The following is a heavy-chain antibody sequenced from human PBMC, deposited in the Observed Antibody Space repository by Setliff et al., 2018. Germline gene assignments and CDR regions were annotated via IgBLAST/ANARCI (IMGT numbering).Heavy chain of an antibody. CDR1: GFPFTSYA. D-gene: IGHD3-3*01. Sequence: PGGSLRLSCAASGFPFTSYAMHWVRQAPGKGLEWVSVVSFDGNTKFYAVSVRGRVTISRDNSKNILYLYMDGLTVEDTAAYYCARDKGVVNPIDALDIWGQGTVVTVSS. CDR3: ARDKGVVNPIDALDI. V-gene: IGHV3-30-3*01. J-gene: IGHJ3*02. CDR2: VSFDGNTK.